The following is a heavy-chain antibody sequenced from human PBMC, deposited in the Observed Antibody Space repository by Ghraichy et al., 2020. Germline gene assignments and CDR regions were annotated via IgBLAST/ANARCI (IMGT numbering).Heavy chain of an antibody. Sequence: GGSLRLSCAASGFTFSTYAMNWVRQAPGKGLEWLSYMSNSSSTIYYADSVKGRFTISRDNARNSLYLQLNSLRDEDTAVYYCATNSGYSYGYAYYYGMDVSAQATTITV. CDR1: GFTFSTYA. J-gene: IGHJ6*02. D-gene: IGHD5-18*01. CDR3: ATNSGYSYGYAYYYGMDV. CDR2: MSNSSSTI. V-gene: IGHV3-48*02.